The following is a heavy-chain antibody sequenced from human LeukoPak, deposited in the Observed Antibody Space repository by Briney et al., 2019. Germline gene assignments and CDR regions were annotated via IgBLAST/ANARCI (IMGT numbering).Heavy chain of an antibody. CDR2: INSDGSST. CDR3: ASGGVGYGDYNYYFDY. D-gene: IGHD4-17*01. Sequence: PGGSLRLSCAASGFTFSSYWMHWVRQAPGKGLVWVSRINSDGSSTSYADSVKGRFTISRDNAKNTLYLQMNSLRAEDTAVHYCASGGVGYGDYNYYFDYWGQGTLVTVSS. CDR1: GFTFSSYW. J-gene: IGHJ4*02. V-gene: IGHV3-74*01.